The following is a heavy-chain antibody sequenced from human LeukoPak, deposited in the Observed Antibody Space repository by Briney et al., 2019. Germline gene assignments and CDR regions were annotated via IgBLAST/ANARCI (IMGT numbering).Heavy chain of an antibody. CDR2: ISSSGSTI. Sequence: GGSLRLSCAASGFTFSSYEMNWVRQAPGKGLEWVSYISSSGSTIYYADSVKGRFTISRDNAKNSPYLQMNSLRAEDTAVYYCARDWWQQPFDYWGQGTLVTVSS. D-gene: IGHD6-13*01. J-gene: IGHJ4*02. V-gene: IGHV3-48*03. CDR1: GFTFSSYE. CDR3: ARDWWQQPFDY.